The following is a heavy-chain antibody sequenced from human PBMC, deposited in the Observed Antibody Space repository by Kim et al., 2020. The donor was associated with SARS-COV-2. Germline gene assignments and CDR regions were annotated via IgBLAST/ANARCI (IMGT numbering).Heavy chain of an antibody. CDR3: ARLSYSSGWDYYYYYYMDV. J-gene: IGHJ6*03. CDR1: GGSISSYY. CDR2: IYYSGST. D-gene: IGHD6-19*01. Sequence: SETLSLTCTVSGGSISSYYWSWIRQPPGKGLEWIGYIYYSGSTNYNPSLKSRVTISVDTSKNQFSLKLSSVTAADTAVYYCARLSYSSGWDYYYYYYMDVWGKGTTVTVSS. V-gene: IGHV4-59*01.